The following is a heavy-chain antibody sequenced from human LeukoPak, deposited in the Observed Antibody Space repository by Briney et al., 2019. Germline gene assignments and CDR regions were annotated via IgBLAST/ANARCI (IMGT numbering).Heavy chain of an antibody. Sequence: PSETLSLTCTVSDGSISSYYWSWIRQPPGKGLEWIGYIYYSGSTNYNPSLKSRVTISVDTSKNQFSLILTSVTAADTAVYYCARPPVMRCSSTSCYTDYDSWYFDLWGRGTLVTVSS. D-gene: IGHD2-2*02. V-gene: IGHV4-59*01. CDR3: ARPPVMRCSSTSCYTDYDSWYFDL. CDR1: DGSISSYY. J-gene: IGHJ2*01. CDR2: IYYSGST.